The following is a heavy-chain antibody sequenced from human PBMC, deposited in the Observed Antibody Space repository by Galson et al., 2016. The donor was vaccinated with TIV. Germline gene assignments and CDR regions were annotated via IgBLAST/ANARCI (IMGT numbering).Heavy chain of an antibody. D-gene: IGHD3-3*02. J-gene: IGHJ4*02. V-gene: IGHV3-33*01. CDR2: IGYDGTTK. CDR3: ARSEAFGTRIWYVFDY. CDR1: GFSLKDYG. Sequence: SLRLSCAVSGFSLKDYGTHWVRQAPGKGLEWVAVIGYDGTTKYYADSVNGRFTISRDASTNTLSLRVDSLIGEDTAMYYCARSEAFGTRIWYVFDYWGQGSMVTVSS.